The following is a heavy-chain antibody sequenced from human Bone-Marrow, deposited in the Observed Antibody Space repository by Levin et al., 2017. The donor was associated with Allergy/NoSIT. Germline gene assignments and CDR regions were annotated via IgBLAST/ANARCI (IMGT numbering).Heavy chain of an antibody. D-gene: IGHD6-13*01. CDR1: GGSFSGYY. CDR2: INHSGST. V-gene: IGHV4-34*01. J-gene: IGHJ5*02. CDR3: ARWYSSSLFDP. Sequence: SETLSLTCAVYGGSFSGYYWSWIRQPPGKGLEWIGEINHSGSTNYNPSLKSRVTIPVDTSKNQFSLKLSSVTAADTAVYYCARWYSSSLFDPWGQGTLVTVSS.